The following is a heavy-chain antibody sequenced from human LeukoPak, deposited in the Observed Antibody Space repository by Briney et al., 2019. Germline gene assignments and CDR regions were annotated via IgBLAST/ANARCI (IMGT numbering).Heavy chain of an antibody. CDR2: ISWNSGSI. CDR3: AKGRTAVAGTLSDY. J-gene: IGHJ4*02. Sequence: GRSLRLSCAASGFTFDDYAMHWVRHAPGKGLEWVSGISWNSGSIGYADSVKGRFTISRDNAKNSLYLQMNSLRAEDTALYYCAKGRTAVAGTLSDYWGQGTLVTVSS. D-gene: IGHD6-19*01. V-gene: IGHV3-9*01. CDR1: GFTFDDYA.